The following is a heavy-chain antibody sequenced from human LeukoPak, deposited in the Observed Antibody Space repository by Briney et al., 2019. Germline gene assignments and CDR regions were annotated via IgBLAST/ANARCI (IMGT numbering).Heavy chain of an antibody. J-gene: IGHJ4*02. CDR2: ISGSGGST. CDR3: AKDLARRGSSTSCSPFDY. D-gene: IGHD2-2*01. Sequence: ETLSLTCAVSGGSISSNHWWNWVRQAPGKGLEWVSAISGSGGSTYYADSVKGRLTISRDNSKNTLYLQMNSLRAEDTAVYYCAKDLARRGSSTSCSPFDYWGQGTLVTVSS. CDR1: GGSISSNH. V-gene: IGHV3-23*01.